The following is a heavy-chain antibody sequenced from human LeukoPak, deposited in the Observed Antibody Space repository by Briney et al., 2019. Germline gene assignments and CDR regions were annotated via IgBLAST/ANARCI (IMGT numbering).Heavy chain of an antibody. CDR2: ISYDGSNK. V-gene: IGHV3-30-3*01. D-gene: IGHD4-23*01. CDR3: AKDIGSWKDYGGDGQDY. J-gene: IGHJ4*02. Sequence: GGSLRLSCAASGFTFSSYAMHWVRQAPGKGLEWVAVISYDGSNKYYADSVKGRFTISRDNSKNTLYLQMNSLRAEDTALYYCAKDIGSWKDYGGDGQDYWGQGTLVTVSS. CDR1: GFTFSSYA.